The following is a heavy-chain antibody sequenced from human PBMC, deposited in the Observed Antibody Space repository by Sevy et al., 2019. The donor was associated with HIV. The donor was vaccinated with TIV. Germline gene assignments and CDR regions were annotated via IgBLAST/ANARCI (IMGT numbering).Heavy chain of an antibody. Sequence: GGCLRLSCAASGFAFYDYSMSWIRQAPGKGLEWVATLSFGCGKINYADSVKGRFTISRDNSKNSFYLQMDNLRVEVMALYYSAREGCTRPHDYWGQGTRVTVSS. CDR2: LSFGCGKI. CDR1: GFAFYDYS. J-gene: IGHJ4*02. CDR3: AREGCTRPHDY. D-gene: IGHD2-8*01. V-gene: IGHV3-23*01.